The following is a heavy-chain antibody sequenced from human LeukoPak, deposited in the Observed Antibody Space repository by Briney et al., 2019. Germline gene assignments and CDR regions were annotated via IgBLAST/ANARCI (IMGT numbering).Heavy chain of an antibody. CDR1: GFIFSNNY. CDR2: IYRDGST. J-gene: IGHJ3*02. Sequence: GGSLRLSCTASGFIFSNNYMNWVRQAPGKGLEWVSIIYRDGSTYYSDSVQGRFTVSRDNSQNTLYLQMHRPRTEDTAIYYCAKDVVGAEGSFEMWGQGTMVTVSS. D-gene: IGHD1-26*01. CDR3: AKDVVGAEGSFEM. V-gene: IGHV3-53*01.